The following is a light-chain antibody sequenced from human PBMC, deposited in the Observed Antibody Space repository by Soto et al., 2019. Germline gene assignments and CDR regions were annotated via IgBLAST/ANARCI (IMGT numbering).Light chain of an antibody. CDR2: DAY. Sequence: EVVLTQSPVTLSLSPGERATLSCRASQSFRGLLAWYQQMPGQAPRLLIYDAYNRATGIPPRFSGSGSGTDFTLTISSLEPEDFAVYYCQQRSNWPTFGQGTRLEIK. CDR3: QQRSNWPT. CDR1: QSFRGL. J-gene: IGKJ5*01. V-gene: IGKV3-11*01.